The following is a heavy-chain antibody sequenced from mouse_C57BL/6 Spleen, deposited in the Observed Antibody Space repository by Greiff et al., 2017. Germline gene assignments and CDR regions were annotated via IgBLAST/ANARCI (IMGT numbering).Heavy chain of an antibody. CDR3: ARDHYGIWFAY. CDR1: GFTFSSYA. D-gene: IGHD1-1*01. Sequence: DVMLVESGGGLVKPGGSLKLSCAASGFTFSSYAMSWVRQTPEKRLEWVATISDGGSYTYYPDNVKGRFTISRDNAKNNLYLQMSHLKSEDTAMYYCARDHYGIWFAYWGQGTLVTVSA. V-gene: IGHV5-4*01. J-gene: IGHJ3*01. CDR2: ISDGGSYT.